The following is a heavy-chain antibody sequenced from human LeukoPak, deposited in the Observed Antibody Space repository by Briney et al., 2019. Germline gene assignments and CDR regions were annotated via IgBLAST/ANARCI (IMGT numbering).Heavy chain of an antibody. CDR3: VRDGSGPGHN. CDR2: IKEDGSEK. CDR1: GFTFRRSW. V-gene: IGHV3-7*01. Sequence: GGSLRLSCAASGFTFRRSWMSWVRQAPGKELEWLTYIKEDGSEKNYLDSVRGRFTISRDNAKNTLYLQMNNLRTEDTSVYYCVRDGSGPGHNWGQGTLVIVSS. J-gene: IGHJ4*02. D-gene: IGHD6-19*01.